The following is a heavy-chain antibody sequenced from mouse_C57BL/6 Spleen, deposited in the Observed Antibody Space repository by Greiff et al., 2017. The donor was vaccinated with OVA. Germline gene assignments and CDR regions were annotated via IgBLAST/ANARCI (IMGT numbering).Heavy chain of an antibody. CDR2: IYPGDGDT. J-gene: IGHJ2*01. D-gene: IGHD2-5*01. CDR1: GYAFSSSW. Sequence: QVQLQQSGPELVKPGASVKISCKASGYAFSSSWMNWVKQRPGTGLEWIGRIYPGDGDTNYNGKFKGKATLTADKSSSTAYMQLSSLTSEDSAVYFCARSYSNSYYFDYWGQGTTLTVSS. CDR3: ARSYSNSYYFDY. V-gene: IGHV1-82*01.